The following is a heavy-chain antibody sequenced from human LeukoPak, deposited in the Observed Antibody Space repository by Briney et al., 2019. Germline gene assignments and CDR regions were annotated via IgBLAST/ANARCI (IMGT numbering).Heavy chain of an antibody. Sequence: PGGSLRLSCAASGFTFSNYGMHWVRQAPGRGLGWVAVIWFDGSYKYYADSVQGRFTISRDSSKNTLFLQMNSLRAEDTAVYFCARDRTSYFDYWGQGTLVTVSS. CDR1: GFTFSNYG. V-gene: IGHV3-33*01. CDR3: ARDRTSYFDY. D-gene: IGHD3/OR15-3a*01. CDR2: IWFDGSYK. J-gene: IGHJ4*02.